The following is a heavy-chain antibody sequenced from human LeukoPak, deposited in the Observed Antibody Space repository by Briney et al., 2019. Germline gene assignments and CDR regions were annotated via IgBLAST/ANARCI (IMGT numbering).Heavy chain of an antibody. Sequence: ASVKVSCKASGYTFTGYYMHWVRQAPGQGLEWMGWINPNSGGTNYAQKFQGRVTMTRDTSISTAYMELSRLRSDDTVVYYCARCRVVSGSCPHGFDYWGQGTLVTVSS. J-gene: IGHJ4*02. V-gene: IGHV1-2*02. CDR3: ARCRVVSGSCPHGFDY. CDR2: INPNSGGT. CDR1: GYTFTGYY. D-gene: IGHD6-13*01.